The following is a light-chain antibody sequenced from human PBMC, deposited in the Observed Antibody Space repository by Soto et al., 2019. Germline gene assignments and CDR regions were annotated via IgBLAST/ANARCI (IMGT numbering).Light chain of an antibody. J-gene: IGKJ5*01. CDR1: QSVTSSY. Sequence: EIVLTQSPGTLSLSPGERATLSCRASQSVTSSYLAWYQQKPGQAPRLLIYGAYSRATGIPDRFSDSGSGTDFTLTISRLEPEDFAVYYCQQYGSSPITFGQGTRLEIK. CDR2: GAY. V-gene: IGKV3-20*01. CDR3: QQYGSSPIT.